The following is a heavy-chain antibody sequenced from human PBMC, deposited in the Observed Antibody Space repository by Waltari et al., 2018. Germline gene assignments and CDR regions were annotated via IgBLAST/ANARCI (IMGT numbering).Heavy chain of an antibody. Sequence: EVHLVESGGGLVQPGRSLRLSCAASGFIFDDYAMNWVRQFPGKGLEWVSGLNWNGDTTGYADSVKGRFTISRDNAKNSLFLQMDSLTPEDTAVYYCTKDSGASLVTSFVDSWGHGTLVTVSS. D-gene: IGHD4-4*01. J-gene: IGHJ5*01. CDR2: LNWNGDTT. CDR3: TKDSGASLVTSFVDS. V-gene: IGHV3-9*01. CDR1: GFIFDDYA.